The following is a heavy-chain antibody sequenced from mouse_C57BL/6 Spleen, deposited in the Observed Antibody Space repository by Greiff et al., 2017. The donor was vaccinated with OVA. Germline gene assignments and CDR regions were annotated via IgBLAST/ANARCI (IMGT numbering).Heavy chain of an antibody. CDR1: GYTFTDYY. Sequence: VQLQQSGPELVKPGASVKISCKASGYTFTDYYMNWVKQSHGKSLEWIGDINPNNGGTSYNQKFKGKATLTVDKSSSTAYMELRSLTSEDSAVYYCARRSDYYGSSPPFAYWGQGTLVTVSA. V-gene: IGHV1-26*01. D-gene: IGHD1-1*01. CDR3: ARRSDYYGSSPPFAY. J-gene: IGHJ3*01. CDR2: INPNNGGT.